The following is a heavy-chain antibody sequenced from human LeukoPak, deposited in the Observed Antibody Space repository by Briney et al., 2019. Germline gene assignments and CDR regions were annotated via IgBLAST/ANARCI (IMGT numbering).Heavy chain of an antibody. CDR1: GFTFSNYG. CDR3: ARAKWLRLLLLLDY. J-gene: IGHJ4*02. Sequence: PGRSLRLSCAASGFTFSNYGMHWGRQAPGKGLEWVAVISYDGSNKFYADSVKGRFTISRDNSENTLFLQMNSLGPEDTAVYYCARAKWLRLLLLLDYWGQGTLVTVSS. D-gene: IGHD5-12*01. CDR2: ISYDGSNK. V-gene: IGHV3-30*03.